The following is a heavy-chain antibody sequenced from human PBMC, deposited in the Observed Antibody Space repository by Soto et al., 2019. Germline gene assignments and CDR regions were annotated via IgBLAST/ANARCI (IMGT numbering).Heavy chain of an antibody. CDR1: GSSFYNGVSS. V-gene: IGHV4-30-4*01. J-gene: IGHJ4*02. CDR2: FHNCGSP. D-gene: IGHD1-1*01. CDR3: SRGTTTEKVDS. Sequence: QVQLQESGPGLGGPPQTRSIPCLSSGSSFYNGVSSWVGIRLSQGKGRGGIGHFHNCGSPYTNPYLKSRVTISADTAMNQFSLALTSVTAADTAMYYCSRGTTTEKVDSWGQGILVTVSS.